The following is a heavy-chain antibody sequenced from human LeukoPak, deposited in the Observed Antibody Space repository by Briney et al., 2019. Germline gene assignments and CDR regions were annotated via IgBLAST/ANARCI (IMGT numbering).Heavy chain of an antibody. CDR2: IWYDGSNK. Sequence: GGSLRLSCAASGFTSSSYGMHWVRQAPGKGLEWVAVIWYDGSNKYYADSVKGRFTISRDNSKNTLYLQMNSLRAEDTAVYYCAKGRSIAVAGTPFDYWGQGTLVTVSS. D-gene: IGHD6-19*01. CDR3: AKGRSIAVAGTPFDY. J-gene: IGHJ4*02. V-gene: IGHV3-33*06. CDR1: GFTSSSYG.